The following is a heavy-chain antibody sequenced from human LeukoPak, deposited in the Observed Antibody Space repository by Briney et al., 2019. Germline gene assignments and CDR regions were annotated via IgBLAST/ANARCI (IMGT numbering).Heavy chain of an antibody. J-gene: IGHJ4*02. D-gene: IGHD3-10*01. CDR3: ARGGDPVYFDD. V-gene: IGHV3-66*01. CDR1: GFTVSRND. Sequence: PGGSLRLSCAASGFTVSRNDMSWVRQAPGKGLEWVSVIYSGGSSFYADSVKGRFSISRDKSKNTIFLQMNSLRAEDMAVYYCARGGDPVYFDDWGQGILVTVSS. CDR2: IYSGGSS.